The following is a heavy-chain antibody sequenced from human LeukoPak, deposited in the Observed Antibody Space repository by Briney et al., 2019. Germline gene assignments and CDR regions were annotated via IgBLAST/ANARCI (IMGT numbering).Heavy chain of an antibody. CDR1: GYSFSTYW. Sequence: GESLKISCKGSGYSFSTYWIGWVRQMPGKGLECMGIIYPGDSDTRYSPSFQGQVTISADKSISTAYLQWSSLKASDTAMYYCAKMWTVTTRFDYWGQGTLVTVSS. J-gene: IGHJ4*02. CDR3: AKMWTVTTRFDY. CDR2: IYPGDSDT. V-gene: IGHV5-51*01. D-gene: IGHD4-11*01.